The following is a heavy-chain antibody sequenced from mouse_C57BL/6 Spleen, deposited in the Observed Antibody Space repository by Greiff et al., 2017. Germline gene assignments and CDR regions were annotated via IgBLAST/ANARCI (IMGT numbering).Heavy chain of an antibody. CDR3: ARGIMDY. Sequence: EVKLMESGPGLVKPSQSLSLTCSVTGYSITSGYYWNWIRQFPGNKLEWMGYISYDGSNNYNPSLKNRISITRDTSKNQFFLKLNSVTTEDTATYYCARGIMDYWGQGTSVTVSS. CDR1: GYSITSGYY. V-gene: IGHV3-6*01. J-gene: IGHJ4*01. CDR2: ISYDGSN.